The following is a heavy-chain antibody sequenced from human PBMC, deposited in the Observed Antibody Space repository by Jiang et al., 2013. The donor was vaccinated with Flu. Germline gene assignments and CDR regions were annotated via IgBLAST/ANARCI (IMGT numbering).Heavy chain of an antibody. D-gene: IGHD6-6*01. CDR3: AGRYSSSSAGRYYYYYMDV. J-gene: IGHJ6*03. CDR2: INAGNGNT. Sequence: SVKVSCKASGYTFTSYAMHWVRQAPGQRLEWMGWINAGNGNTKYSQKFQGRVTITRDTSASTAYMELSSLRSEDTAVYYCAGRYSSSSAGRYYYYYMDVWGKGTTVTVSS. V-gene: IGHV1-3*01. CDR1: GYTFTSYA.